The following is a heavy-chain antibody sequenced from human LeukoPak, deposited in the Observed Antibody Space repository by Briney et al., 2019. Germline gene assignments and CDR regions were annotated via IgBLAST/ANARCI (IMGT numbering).Heavy chain of an antibody. V-gene: IGHV3-7*02. Sequence: GGSLRLSCAASGFTFSSYWMSWVRQAPGKGLEWVANIKQDGSEKYYVDSVKGRFTISRDNAKNSLYLHMNSLRPDDTAVYYCARGRSITILRGVAISDGFDIWGQGTKVTVS. CDR1: GFTFSSYW. J-gene: IGHJ3*02. CDR2: IKQDGSEK. D-gene: IGHD3-10*01. CDR3: ARGRSITILRGVAISDGFDI.